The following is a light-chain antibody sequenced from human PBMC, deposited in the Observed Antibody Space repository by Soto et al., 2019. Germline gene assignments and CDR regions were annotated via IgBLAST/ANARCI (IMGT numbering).Light chain of an antibody. CDR2: DAS. V-gene: IGKV3-11*01. Sequence: EIVLTQSPATLSLSPGEGATLSCRASQSVGRYLAWYQQKPGQAPRLLIYDASKRATGIAARFSGSGSGTDFTLTISSLEPEDFAVYYCQQRSDWPSTFGGGTMVQIK. CDR3: QQRSDWPST. J-gene: IGKJ4*01. CDR1: QSVGRY.